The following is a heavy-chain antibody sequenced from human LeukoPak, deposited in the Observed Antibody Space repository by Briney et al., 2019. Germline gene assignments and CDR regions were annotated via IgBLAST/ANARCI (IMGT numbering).Heavy chain of an antibody. V-gene: IGHV3-30-3*01. J-gene: IGHJ6*02. Sequence: PGGSLRLSCAASGFTFSSYAMHWVRQAPGKGLEWVAVISYDGSNKYYADSVKGRFTISRDNSKNTLYLQMNSLRAEDTAVYCCARDRESSGPYGMDVWGQGTTVTVSS. CDR1: GFTFSSYA. D-gene: IGHD3-22*01. CDR2: ISYDGSNK. CDR3: ARDRESSGPYGMDV.